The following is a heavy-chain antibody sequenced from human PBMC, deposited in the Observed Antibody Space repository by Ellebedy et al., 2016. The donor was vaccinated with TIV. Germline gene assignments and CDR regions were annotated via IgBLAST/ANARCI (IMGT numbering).Heavy chain of an antibody. CDR3: ARDASKRGDLDH. CDR2: ISSSGTYI. J-gene: IGHJ4*02. CDR1: GLTFSSYT. D-gene: IGHD3-16*01. Sequence: PGGSLRLSCAASGLTFSSYTMNWVRQAPVKGLEWVSSISSSGTYIYYAESVRGRFTVSRDNAKNSMYLQLSSLKAEDTAVYYCARDASKRGDLDHWGQGTLVTVSS. V-gene: IGHV3-21*01.